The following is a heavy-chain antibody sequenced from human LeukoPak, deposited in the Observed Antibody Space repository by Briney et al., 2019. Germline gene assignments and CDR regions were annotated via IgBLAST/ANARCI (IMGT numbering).Heavy chain of an antibody. CDR3: ARDPSNSSGWRAWGDY. Sequence: ASVKVSCKASGYTFTKYGINWVRQAPGQGLEWMGWISTYNGNTKYAQKFQGRVTMTTDTSTTTAYMELRSLRSDDTAVYYCARDPSNSSGWRAWGDYWGQGILGTVSS. CDR1: GYTFTKYG. CDR2: ISTYNGNT. J-gene: IGHJ4*02. D-gene: IGHD6-25*01. V-gene: IGHV1-18*01.